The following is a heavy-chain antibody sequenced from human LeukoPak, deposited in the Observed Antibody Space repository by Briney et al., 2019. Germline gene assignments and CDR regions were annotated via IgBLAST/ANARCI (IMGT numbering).Heavy chain of an antibody. CDR1: GSTFDDYG. Sequence: GGSLRLSCAASGSTFDDYGMSWVRQAPGKGLEWVSGINWNGGSTGYADSVKGRFTISRDNAKDSLYLQMNSLRAEDTAVYYCARDNRGIDNAFDIWGQGTMVAVSS. CDR3: ARDNRGIDNAFDI. J-gene: IGHJ3*02. CDR2: INWNGGST. V-gene: IGHV3-20*04. D-gene: IGHD1-26*01.